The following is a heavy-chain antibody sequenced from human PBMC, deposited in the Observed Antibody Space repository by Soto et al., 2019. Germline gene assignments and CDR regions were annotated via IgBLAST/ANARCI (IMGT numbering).Heavy chain of an antibody. J-gene: IGHJ4*02. CDR3: VKDRFIDY. Sequence: GGSLRLSCSVSGFSLSSYAMHWVRQAPGKGLEYASSISSDGRSTYYAASVRGRFTISRDNSKNMLYLQMSSLRPEDTAIYYCVKDRFIDYWGQGTTVTVSS. CDR2: ISSDGRST. D-gene: IGHD3-16*01. V-gene: IGHV3-64D*06. CDR1: GFSLSSYA.